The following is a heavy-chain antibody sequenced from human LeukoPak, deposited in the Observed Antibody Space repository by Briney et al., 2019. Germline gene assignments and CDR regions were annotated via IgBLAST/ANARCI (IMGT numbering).Heavy chain of an antibody. CDR1: GFTFSSYG. CDR2: ISGSGGST. J-gene: IGHJ4*02. V-gene: IGHV3-23*01. CDR3: AKRGRLAQGSFDY. Sequence: PGGSLRLSCAASGFTFSSYGMSWVRQAPGKGLEWVSAISGSGGSTYYADSVKGRFTISRDNSKNTLYLQMNSLRAEDTAVYYCAKRGRLAQGSFDYWGQGTLVTVSS. D-gene: IGHD6-19*01.